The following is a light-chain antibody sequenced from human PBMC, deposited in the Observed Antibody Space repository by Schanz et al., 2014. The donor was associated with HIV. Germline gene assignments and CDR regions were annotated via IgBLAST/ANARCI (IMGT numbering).Light chain of an antibody. CDR2: NNN. V-gene: IGLV1-51*02. J-gene: IGLJ2*01. CDR1: SSNLGTNF. CDR3: GTWDSSLSAGYVI. Sequence: QSVLTQPPSASGTPGQRVTISCTGGSSNLGTNFQVHWYQQLPGTAPKLLIYNNNIRPSGVPDRFSGSKSGTSATLGITGLQAGDEADYYCGTWDSSLSAGYVIFGGGTKLTVL.